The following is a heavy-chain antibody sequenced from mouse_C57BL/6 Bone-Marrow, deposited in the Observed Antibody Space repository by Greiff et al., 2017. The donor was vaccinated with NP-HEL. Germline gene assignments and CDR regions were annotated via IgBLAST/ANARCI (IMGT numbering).Heavy chain of an antibody. CDR2: SRNKANDYTT. J-gene: IGHJ4*01. CDR3: ARDARGGYAMDY. CDR1: GFTFSDFY. Sequence: EVQLVESGGGLVQSGRSLRLSCATSGFTFSDFYMEWVRQAPGKGLEWIAASRNKANDYTTEYSASGKGRFIVSRDTSQSILYLQMNALRAEDTAIYYCARDARGGYAMDYWGQGTSVTVSS. V-gene: IGHV7-1*01.